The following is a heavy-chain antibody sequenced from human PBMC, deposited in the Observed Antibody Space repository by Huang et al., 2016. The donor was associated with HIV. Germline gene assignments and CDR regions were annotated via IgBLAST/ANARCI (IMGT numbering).Heavy chain of an antibody. CDR1: GGSLHGYY. Sequence: QVQLYQWGAGPLRPSETLSLTCGVSGGSLHGYYWNWLRQSPGRGLEWLGEVNHGGSTKYNPSLKSRVTISGDTSKIQFSLNLTSVTATDTADYYCATSRSGSGWFLDIWGRGTLVSVS. J-gene: IGHJ2*01. D-gene: IGHD6-19*01. CDR3: ATSRSGSGWFLDI. CDR2: VNHGGST. V-gene: IGHV4-34*01.